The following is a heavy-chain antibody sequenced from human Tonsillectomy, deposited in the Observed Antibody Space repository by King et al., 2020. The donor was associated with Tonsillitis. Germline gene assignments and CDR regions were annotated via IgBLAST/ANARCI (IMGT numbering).Heavy chain of an antibody. CDR1: GGSISSGGYY. CDR3: ASTAPPYYYYYMDV. J-gene: IGHJ6*03. CDR2: ISYSGSA. V-gene: IGHV4-31*03. D-gene: IGHD4-17*01. Sequence: QLQESGPGLVKPSQTLSLTCTVSGGSISSGGYYWSWIRQHPGKGLEWIGYISYSGSAYFSPSLKSRVTISLDTSKNQFSLKLSSVTAADTAVYYCASTAPPYYYYYMDVWGKGTTVTVSS.